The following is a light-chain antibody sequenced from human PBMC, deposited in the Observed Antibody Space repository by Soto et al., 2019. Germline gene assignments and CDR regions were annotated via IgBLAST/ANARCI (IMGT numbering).Light chain of an antibody. Sequence: EIVLTQSPGTLSLSPGERATLSCRASQSVSSSSLAWYQQKPGQAPRLLIYAASNRASGIPGRFSGSGSGTDITLTISRLEPEDFAVYSCQQYVGSPPMYTFGQGTKLEIK. CDR3: QQYVGSPPMYT. CDR2: AAS. J-gene: IGKJ2*01. CDR1: QSVSSSS. V-gene: IGKV3-20*01.